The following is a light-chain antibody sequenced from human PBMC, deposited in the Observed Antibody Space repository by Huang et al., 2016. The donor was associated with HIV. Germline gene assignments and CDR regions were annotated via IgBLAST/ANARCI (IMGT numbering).Light chain of an antibody. CDR2: GAS. CDR3: QQYSNWPPYT. V-gene: IGKV3-15*01. Sequence: EIVMTQSPGTLSMSPGARATLACRASQGVSSNLAWYQQKPGQAPRLLIYGASTRATCIPTRFSASGSGTEFTLTISSLQSEDFAFYYCQQYSNWPPYTFGQGTKLEIK. CDR1: QGVSSN. J-gene: IGKJ2*01.